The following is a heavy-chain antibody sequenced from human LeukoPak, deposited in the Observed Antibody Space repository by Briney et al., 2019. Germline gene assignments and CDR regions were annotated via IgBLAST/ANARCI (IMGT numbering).Heavy chain of an antibody. CDR2: IYTSGST. CDR3: ARDSQWYNWFDS. CDR1: GGSISSGSYY. Sequence: SQTLSLTCTVSGGSISSGSYYWSWIRQPAGKGLEWIGRIYTSGSTNYNPSLKSRVTISVDTSKNQFSLKLSSVTAADTAVYYCARDSQWYNWFDSWGQGTLVTVSS. D-gene: IGHD2-15*01. V-gene: IGHV4-61*02. J-gene: IGHJ5*01.